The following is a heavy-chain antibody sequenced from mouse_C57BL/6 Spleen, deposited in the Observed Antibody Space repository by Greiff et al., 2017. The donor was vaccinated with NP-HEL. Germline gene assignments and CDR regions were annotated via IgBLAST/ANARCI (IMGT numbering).Heavy chain of an antibody. V-gene: IGHV5-17*01. CDR1: GFTFSDYG. CDR3: ARPRPYDEFAMDY. CDR2: ISSGSSTI. J-gene: IGHJ4*01. D-gene: IGHD2-12*01. Sequence: EVQLVESGGGLVKPGGSLKLSCAASGFTFSDYGMHWVRQAPEKGLEWVSYISSGSSTIYYADTVKGRFTISRDNAKNTLFLQMNSLRSEDTAMYYCARPRPYDEFAMDYWGQGTSVTVSS.